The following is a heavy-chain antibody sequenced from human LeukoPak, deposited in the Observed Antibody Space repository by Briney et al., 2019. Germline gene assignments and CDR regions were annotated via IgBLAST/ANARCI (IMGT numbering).Heavy chain of an antibody. V-gene: IGHV1-18*04. D-gene: IGHD4/OR15-4a*01. CDR1: GYTFTNYG. J-gene: IGHJ6*04. CDR2: ISAYNGNA. Sequence: GASVTVSFKASGYTFTNYGISWVRQAPGQGREWMGWISAYNGNANYAQNLQGRVTMTTDTSTSTAYMELRSLRSDDTAVYYCARDFIGANYYYAMDVWGKGTTVTVSS. CDR3: ARDFIGANYYYAMDV.